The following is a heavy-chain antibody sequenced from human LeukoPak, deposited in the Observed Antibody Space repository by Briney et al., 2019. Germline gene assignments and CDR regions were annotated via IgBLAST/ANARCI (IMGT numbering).Heavy chain of an antibody. J-gene: IGHJ5*02. V-gene: IGHV3-53*01. CDR2: IYSGGNT. CDR3: ARDTALDP. D-gene: IGHD4-17*01. CDR1: GFTVSSNY. Sequence: GGSLRLSCAASGFTVSSNYMSWVRQAPGKGLEWVSVIYSGGNTYCADSVKGRFTISRDNFKNTLYLQMNSLGAEDTAVYYCARDTALDPWGQGTLVTVSS.